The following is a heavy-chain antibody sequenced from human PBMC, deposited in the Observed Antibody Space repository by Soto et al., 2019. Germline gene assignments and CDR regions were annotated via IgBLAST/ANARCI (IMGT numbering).Heavy chain of an antibody. D-gene: IGHD2-2*01. CDR3: ARGQLRRTHFYYCGLDA. J-gene: IGHJ6*02. V-gene: IGHV1-18*04. Sequence: ASVKVSCKASGYTFTSYGISWVRQAPGQGLEWMGWISAYNGNTNYAQKLQGRVTMTTDTSTSTAYMELRSLRSDDTAVYYCARGQLRRTHFYYCGLDAWGQGSTVMVSS. CDR2: ISAYNGNT. CDR1: GYTFTSYG.